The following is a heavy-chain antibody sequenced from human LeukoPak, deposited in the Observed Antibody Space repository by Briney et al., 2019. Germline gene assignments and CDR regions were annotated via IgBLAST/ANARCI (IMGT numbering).Heavy chain of an antibody. CDR2: IIPIFGTA. J-gene: IGHJ2*01. CDR1: GGTFSSYA. Sequence: SVKVSCKASGGTFSSYAISWLRQAPGQGLEWMGRIIPIFGTANYAQKFQGRVTITTDESTSTAYMELSSLRSEDTAVYYCARQYYYGSGSYWYFDLWGRGTLVTVSS. D-gene: IGHD3-10*01. CDR3: ARQYYYGSGSYWYFDL. V-gene: IGHV1-69*05.